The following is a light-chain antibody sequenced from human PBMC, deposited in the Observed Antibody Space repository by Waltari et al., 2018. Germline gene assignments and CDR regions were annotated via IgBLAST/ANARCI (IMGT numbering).Light chain of an antibody. CDR3: LQTYSTPWT. CDR2: SAS. CDR1: KTISSY. J-gene: IGKJ1*01. Sequence: DIQMTQSQSSLSAYVGDRVTITCRASKTISSYLSWYQQKPGKAPKLLLYSASRLESGVPSRFSGSGSGTDFTLTIRNLQPEDFSTYYCLQTYSTPWTFGQGTKVEIK. V-gene: IGKV1-39*01.